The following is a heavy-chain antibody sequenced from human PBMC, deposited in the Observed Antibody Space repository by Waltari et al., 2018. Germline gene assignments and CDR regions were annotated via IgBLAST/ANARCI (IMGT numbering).Heavy chain of an antibody. D-gene: IGHD5-12*01. CDR3: ARVSVATIDRTFDY. CDR1: GYFISRGYY. J-gene: IGHJ4*02. Sequence: QVQLQESGAGLVKPSATLSLTCNVYGYFISRGYYWGWIRKPPGKGLEWIGSIYHSGSTYYNPSLKSRVTISVDTSKNQFSLKLSSVTAADTAVYYCARVSVATIDRTFDYWGQGTLVTVSS. V-gene: IGHV4-38-2*02. CDR2: IYHSGST.